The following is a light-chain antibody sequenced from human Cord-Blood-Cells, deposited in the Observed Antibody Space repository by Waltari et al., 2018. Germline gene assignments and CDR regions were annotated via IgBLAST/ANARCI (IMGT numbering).Light chain of an antibody. V-gene: IGKV1-39*01. Sequence: DIQMTQSPSSLSASVGDRVTITCRARQSISSYLNWYQQKPGKAPKLLIYAASSLQSGVPSRFSGSGSGTDFTLTISSLQPEDFATYYCQQSYSTPTVGQGTKVEIK. CDR2: AAS. J-gene: IGKJ1*01. CDR3: QQSYSTPT. CDR1: QSISSY.